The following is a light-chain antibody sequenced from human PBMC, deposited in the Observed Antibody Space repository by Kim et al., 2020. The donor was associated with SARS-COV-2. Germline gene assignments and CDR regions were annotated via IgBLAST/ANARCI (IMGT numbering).Light chain of an antibody. Sequence: ASLGDRVTITSRATQDISNYLAWFQRKPGKAPKLLIYAASALQPGVPSRYSGSGSGTDFTLTVTSLQPEDVATYYCQKCDSAPWTFGQGTKVDIK. J-gene: IGKJ1*01. CDR1: QDISNY. V-gene: IGKV1-27*01. CDR2: AAS. CDR3: QKCDSAPWT.